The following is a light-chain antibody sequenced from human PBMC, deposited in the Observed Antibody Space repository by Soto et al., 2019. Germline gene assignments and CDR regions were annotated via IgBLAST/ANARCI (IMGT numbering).Light chain of an antibody. CDR1: QSIANTY. Sequence: EIVLTQSPGTLSLSPGERATLSCRASQSIANTYLAWYQHKPGQATRLLIYGASSRATGIPDRFSGSGSGTDLTLTIRRLEPEDFAVYYCQQYGGSPPTYTFGQGTKLEIK. V-gene: IGKV3-20*01. J-gene: IGKJ2*01. CDR2: GAS. CDR3: QQYGGSPPTYT.